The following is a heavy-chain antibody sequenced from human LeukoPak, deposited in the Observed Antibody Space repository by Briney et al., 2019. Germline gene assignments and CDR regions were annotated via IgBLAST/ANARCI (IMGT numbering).Heavy chain of an antibody. J-gene: IGHJ4*02. D-gene: IGHD5-12*01. CDR1: GYTLTGYY. Sequence: ASVKVSCKASGYTLTGYYMHWVRQAPGQGLEWMGWVNPNSGGTNYAQKFQGRVTMTRDTSISTAYMELSSLRSEDTAVYYCARGLGQVAVDYWGQGTLVTVSS. CDR3: ARGLGQVAVDY. V-gene: IGHV1-2*02. CDR2: VNPNSGGT.